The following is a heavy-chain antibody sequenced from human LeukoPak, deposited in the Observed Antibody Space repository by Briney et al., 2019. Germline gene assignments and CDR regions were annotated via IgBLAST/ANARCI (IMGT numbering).Heavy chain of an antibody. Sequence: PGGSLRLSCAASGFSFSDAWMNWVRLAPEKGPEWVGRIKSNADGGTADYAGPVKGRFTISRDDSEYTLYLQMNSLKTEDTAVYYCTRGGSGNYNNLMSHWGPGTPVAVSS. J-gene: IGHJ4*02. D-gene: IGHD3-10*01. CDR1: GFSFSDAW. V-gene: IGHV3-15*01. CDR2: IKSNADGGTA. CDR3: TRGGSGNYNNLMSH.